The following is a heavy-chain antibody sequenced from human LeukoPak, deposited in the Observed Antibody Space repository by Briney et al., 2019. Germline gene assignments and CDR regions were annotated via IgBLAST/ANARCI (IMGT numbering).Heavy chain of an antibody. V-gene: IGHV3-23*01. J-gene: IGHJ4*02. D-gene: IGHD6-19*01. Sequence: GGTLRLSCAASGFTFNNYAMSWVRQAPEKGLQWVSAISGGGVSTYYADSVKGRFTISRDNSKNTLYLQMNSLRAEDTAVYYCARKVAAPDYWGQGTLVTVSS. CDR1: GFTFNNYA. CDR2: ISGGGVST. CDR3: ARKVAAPDY.